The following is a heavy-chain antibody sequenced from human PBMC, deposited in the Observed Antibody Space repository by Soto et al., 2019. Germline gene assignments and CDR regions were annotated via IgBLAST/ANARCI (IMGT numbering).Heavy chain of an antibody. CDR1: GFTFTSSA. V-gene: IGHV1-58*02. D-gene: IGHD3-3*01. Sequence: GASVKVSCKASGFTFTSSAMQWVRQARGQRLEWIGWIVVGSGNTNYAQKFQERVTITRDMSTSTAYMELSSLRSEDTAVYYCAAGDYDFWSGYTFDYWGQGTLVTVSS. J-gene: IGHJ4*02. CDR3: AAGDYDFWSGYTFDY. CDR2: IVVGSGNT.